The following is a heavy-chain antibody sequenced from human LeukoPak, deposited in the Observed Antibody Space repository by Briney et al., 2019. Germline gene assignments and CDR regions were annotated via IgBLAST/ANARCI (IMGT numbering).Heavy chain of an antibody. J-gene: IGHJ4*02. Sequence: GGSLRLSCAASGFTFSRYWMSWVRQAPGKGLEWVANIKLDGSETYYVDSVRGRFTISRDNAKNSLYLQMNSLRAEDTAVYYCAREPVRYFDWLLWWYFDYWGQGTRVTVSS. D-gene: IGHD3-9*01. CDR2: IKLDGSET. CDR3: AREPVRYFDWLLWWYFDY. V-gene: IGHV3-7*01. CDR1: GFTFSRYW.